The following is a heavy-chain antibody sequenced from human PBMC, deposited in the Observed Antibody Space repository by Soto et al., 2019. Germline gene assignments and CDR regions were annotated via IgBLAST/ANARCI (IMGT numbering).Heavy chain of an antibody. J-gene: IGHJ4*02. CDR1: GFTFITYA. D-gene: IGHD2-2*01. Sequence: EVQLLDSGGGLVQPGGSLRLSCAASGFTFITYAMSWVRQAPGKGLEWVSIISGSGGSTYYPDSVKGRFTISRDKSKNTLYLQMNSLRADDTAVYYCAKLPAAQSYFDFWGQGTLVTVSS. CDR2: ISGSGGST. CDR3: AKLPAAQSYFDF. V-gene: IGHV3-23*01.